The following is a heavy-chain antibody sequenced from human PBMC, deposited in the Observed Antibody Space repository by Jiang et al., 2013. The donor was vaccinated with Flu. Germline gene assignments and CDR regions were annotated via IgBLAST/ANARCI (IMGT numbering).Heavy chain of an antibody. CDR3: ASLEMATISMDV. D-gene: IGHD5-24*01. Sequence: PGLVKPSETLSLTCTVSGGSISSYYWSWIRQPPGKGLEWIGYIYYSGSTNYNPSLKSRVTISVDTSKNQFSLKLSSVTAADTAVYYCASLEMATISMDVWGQGTTVTVSS. J-gene: IGHJ6*02. V-gene: IGHV4-59*01. CDR2: IYYSGST. CDR1: GGSISSYY.